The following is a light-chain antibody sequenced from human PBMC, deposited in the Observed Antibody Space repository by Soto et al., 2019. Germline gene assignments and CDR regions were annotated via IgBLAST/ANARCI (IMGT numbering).Light chain of an antibody. CDR3: QQYNDWPPLT. V-gene: IGKV3-15*01. CDR1: QSIRTN. Sequence: EIMMTQSPATVSVSPGERATLSCRPSQSIRTNVAWYQQKPGQPLRLLIYDASTRATGLSSRFSGSGSGTEFTLTISSLQSEDVAIYYCQQYNDWPPLTFGGGTRLEI. CDR2: DAS. J-gene: IGKJ4*01.